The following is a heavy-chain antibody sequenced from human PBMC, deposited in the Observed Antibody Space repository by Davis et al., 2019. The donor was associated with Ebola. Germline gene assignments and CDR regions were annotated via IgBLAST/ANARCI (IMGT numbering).Heavy chain of an antibody. CDR1: GFTFRSYS. V-gene: IGHV3-48*02. Sequence: GESLKISCAASGFTFRSYSMNWVRQAPGEGLEWILYITSSSSNTYYADSVKGRFTISRDNAKNSLYLQLNSLRDEDTAVYYCARDDSGSSYFDYWGQGTLVTVSS. CDR3: ARDDSGSSYFDY. D-gene: IGHD1-26*01. J-gene: IGHJ4*02. CDR2: ITSSSSNT.